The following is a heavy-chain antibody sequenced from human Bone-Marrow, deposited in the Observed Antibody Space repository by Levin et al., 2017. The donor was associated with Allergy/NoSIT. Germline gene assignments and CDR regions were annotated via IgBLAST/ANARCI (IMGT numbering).Heavy chain of an antibody. J-gene: IGHJ5*02. V-gene: IGHV7-4-1*02. Sequence: ASVKVSCKASGYTFTSYAMNWVRQAPGQGLEWMGWINTYTGNPTYAQGLTGRFVFSLDTSVNTAYVQITNLKAEDTAVYYCAAESVGCDDVCSGCFVPWGQGTLVTVSS. CDR3: AAESVGCDDVCSGCFVP. CDR2: INTYTGNP. CDR1: GYTFTSYA. D-gene: IGHD3-10*02.